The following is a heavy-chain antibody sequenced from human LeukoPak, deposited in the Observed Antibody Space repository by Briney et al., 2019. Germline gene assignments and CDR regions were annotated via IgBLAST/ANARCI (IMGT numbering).Heavy chain of an antibody. CDR2: IKSKTDGETT. V-gene: IGHV3-15*01. CDR1: GFTFSNTW. J-gene: IGHJ4*02. CDR3: TARVDY. Sequence: GGTLRLSCAASGFTFSNTWMSWVRQAPGKGLEWVGRIKSKTDGETTDYAAPVKGRFAISRDGSKNTLYLHMNSLKIEDTAVYYCTARVDYWGQGTLVTVSS.